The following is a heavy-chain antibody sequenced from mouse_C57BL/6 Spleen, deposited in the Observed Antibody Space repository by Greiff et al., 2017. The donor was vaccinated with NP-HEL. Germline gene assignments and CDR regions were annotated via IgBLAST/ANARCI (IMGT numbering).Heavy chain of an antibody. Sequence: VQLKESGAELVKPGASVKISCKASGYAFSSYWMNWVKQRPGKGLEWIGQIYPGDGDTNYNGKFKGKATLTADKSSSTAYMQLSSLTSEDSAVYFCARYAYDFYYYAMDYWGQGTSVTVSS. J-gene: IGHJ4*01. D-gene: IGHD2-4*01. CDR1: GYAFSSYW. V-gene: IGHV1-80*01. CDR3: ARYAYDFYYYAMDY. CDR2: IYPGDGDT.